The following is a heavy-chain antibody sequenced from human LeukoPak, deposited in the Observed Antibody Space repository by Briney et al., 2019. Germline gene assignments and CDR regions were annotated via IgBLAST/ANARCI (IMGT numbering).Heavy chain of an antibody. J-gene: IGHJ4*02. D-gene: IGHD2-21*02. V-gene: IGHV5-51*01. CDR1: GYSFTSYW. Sequence: GESLKISCKGSGYSFTSYWFGWVRQMPGKGLECMGIIYPGDSNTRYSPSFQGQVTISADRSISTAYLQWSSLKASDTAIYYCARQPLVRDCGGDCEFDYWGQGTLVSVSS. CDR2: IYPGDSNT. CDR3: ARQPLVRDCGGDCEFDY.